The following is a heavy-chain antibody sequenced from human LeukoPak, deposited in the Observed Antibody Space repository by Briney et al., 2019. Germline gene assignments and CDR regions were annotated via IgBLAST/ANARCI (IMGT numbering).Heavy chain of an antibody. D-gene: IGHD3-22*01. J-gene: IGHJ4*02. Sequence: ASVKVSCKASGYTFTSYGISWVRQAPGQGLEWMGWISAYNGNTNYAQRFQGRVTMTRDTSISTAYMELSSLRSDDTAVYYCARDGDSSDYPYWGQGTLLTVSS. V-gene: IGHV1-18*01. CDR2: ISAYNGNT. CDR1: GYTFTSYG. CDR3: ARDGDSSDYPY.